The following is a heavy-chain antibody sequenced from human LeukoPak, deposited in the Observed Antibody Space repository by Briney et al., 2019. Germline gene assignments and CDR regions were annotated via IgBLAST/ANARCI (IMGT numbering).Heavy chain of an antibody. CDR2: ISYDGSNK. CDR1: GFTFSSYG. V-gene: IGHV3-30*18. Sequence: GGSLRLSCAASGFTFSSYGMHWVRQAPGKGLEGVAVISYDGSNKYYADPVKGRFTIPRDNSKNPLYLQMNSLRAEDTAVYYCAKVGCDSPVGVMDVWGQGTTVTVSS. CDR3: AKVGCDSPVGVMDV. D-gene: IGHD2/OR15-2a*01. J-gene: IGHJ6*02.